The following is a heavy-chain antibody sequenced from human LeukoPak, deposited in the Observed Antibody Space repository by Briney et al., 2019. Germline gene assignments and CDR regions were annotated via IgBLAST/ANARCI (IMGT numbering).Heavy chain of an antibody. D-gene: IGHD6-19*01. CDR3: ATGGSGWFRFDY. J-gene: IGHJ4*02. CDR2: IYYAGST. Sequence: SETLSLTCTVSDGSISSYYWSWIRQPPGKGPEWIGYIYYAGSTDYNPSLTSRLTMSVDTSKNQFSLELSSVTAADTAVYYCATGGSGWFRFDYWGQGILVTVSS. CDR1: DGSISSYY. V-gene: IGHV4-59*01.